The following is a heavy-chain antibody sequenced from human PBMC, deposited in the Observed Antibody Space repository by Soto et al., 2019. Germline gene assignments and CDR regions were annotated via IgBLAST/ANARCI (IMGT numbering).Heavy chain of an antibody. V-gene: IGHV3-48*02. CDR3: AKGLTTVTPVDY. D-gene: IGHD4-17*01. Sequence: GGSLRLSCVASGFTFSTDSMNWVRQAPGKGLEWVAHISTSGATRYYADSVKGRFTISRDNAKTSLYLQMNSLRDEDTALYYCAKGLTTVTPVDYWGQGTLVTVSS. CDR1: GFTFSTDS. J-gene: IGHJ4*02. CDR2: ISTSGATR.